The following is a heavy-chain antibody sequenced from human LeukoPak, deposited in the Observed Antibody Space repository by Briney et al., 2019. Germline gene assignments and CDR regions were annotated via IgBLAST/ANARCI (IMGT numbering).Heavy chain of an antibody. CDR2: ISSSGST. CDR3: AREKTKYCTSTSCYRDRYYYYMDV. J-gene: IGHJ6*03. V-gene: IGHV4-61*02. D-gene: IGHD2-2*01. CDR1: GGSISSNSYY. Sequence: SETLSLTCTVSGGSISSNSYYWSWIRQPAGEGLEWMGRISSSGSTNHNPSLKSRVTMSVDTSKSQFSLKLSSVTAADTAVYYCAREKTKYCTSTSCYRDRYYYYMDVWGKGTTVTISS.